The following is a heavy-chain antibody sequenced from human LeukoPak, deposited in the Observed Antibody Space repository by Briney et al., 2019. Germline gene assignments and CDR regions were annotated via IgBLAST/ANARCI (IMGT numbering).Heavy chain of an antibody. J-gene: IGHJ4*02. Sequence: ASVKVSCKASGYTFSGQYIHWVRQAPGQGLEWMGRINPNTGGTNYAQKFQGRVTMTRDTSITTAYRELSRLRSDDTAVYYCARGQPFDYWGQGTLVTVSS. CDR3: ARGQPFDY. V-gene: IGHV1-2*06. CDR2: INPNTGGT. CDR1: GYTFSGQY.